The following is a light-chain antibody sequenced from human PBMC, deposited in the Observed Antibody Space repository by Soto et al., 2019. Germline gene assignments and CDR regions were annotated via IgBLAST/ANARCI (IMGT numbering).Light chain of an antibody. CDR1: QSISNH. V-gene: IGKV1-39*01. J-gene: IGKJ1*01. CDR2: AAS. Sequence: DIQMTQSPSTLSASVADRVIITCLASQSISNHLNWYQQKPGKAPKLLIFAASSLQSGVPSRFSGSRSGPDFTLTISSLQPEDFATYYCQQSYSSPPTFGQGTKVDIK. CDR3: QQSYSSPPT.